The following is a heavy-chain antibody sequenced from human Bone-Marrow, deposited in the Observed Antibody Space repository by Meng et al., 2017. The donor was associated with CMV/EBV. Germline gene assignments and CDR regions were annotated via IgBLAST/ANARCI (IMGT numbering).Heavy chain of an antibody. Sequence: GESLKISCAASGFTFSDYYMSWIRQAPGKGLEWVSYISSSGSTIYYADSVKGRFTISRDNAKNSLYLHMNSLTVEDTAMYYCVRSTIFGGVIWDYWGQGSPVTVSS. CDR1: GFTFSDYY. V-gene: IGHV3-11*04. D-gene: IGHD3-3*01. J-gene: IGHJ4*02. CDR2: ISSSGSTI. CDR3: VRSTIFGGVIWDY.